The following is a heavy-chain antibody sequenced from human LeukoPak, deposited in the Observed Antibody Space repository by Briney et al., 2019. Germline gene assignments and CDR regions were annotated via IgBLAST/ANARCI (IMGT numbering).Heavy chain of an antibody. CDR1: GFTFTSQG. J-gene: IGHJ2*01. V-gene: IGHV3-23*01. CDR3: AKMQGYFDL. Sequence: PGGSLRLSCAASGFTFTSQGMAWVRQAPAKGLEWVSAITGSGDNTYYADSVKGRFTISRNNSNNTLYLQMNSLSAEDTAVYYCAKMQGYFDLWGRGTLVTVSS. CDR2: ITGSGDNT.